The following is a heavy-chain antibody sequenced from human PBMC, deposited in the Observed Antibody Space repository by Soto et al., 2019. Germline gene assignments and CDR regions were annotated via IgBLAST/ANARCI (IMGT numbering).Heavy chain of an antibody. D-gene: IGHD2-21*02. CDR3: ARAAGRYCGGDCYSDY. Sequence: QVQLVEYGGGVVQPGRSLRLSCAASGFTFSSYGMHWVRQAPGKGLEWVAVIWYDGSNKYYADSVKGRFTISRDNSKNTLYLQMNSLRAEDTAVYYCARAAGRYCGGDCYSDYWGQGTLVTVSS. V-gene: IGHV3-33*01. J-gene: IGHJ4*02. CDR2: IWYDGSNK. CDR1: GFTFSSYG.